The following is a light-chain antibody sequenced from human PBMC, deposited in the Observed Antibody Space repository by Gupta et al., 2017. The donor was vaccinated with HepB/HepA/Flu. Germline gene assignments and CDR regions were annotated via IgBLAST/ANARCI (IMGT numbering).Light chain of an antibody. V-gene: IGLV2-11*01. Sequence: QSGLPQSRSVSGSPGQSVTISCSGTTNNIGLYNYISWYQQRPDEVPKLIVYDVPKRPPGVPGRFSGSKSGSAASLTISALQPDDEGDYYCCSYAGTNIHVFGSGTAVTVL. J-gene: IGLJ1*01. CDR3: CSYAGTNIHV. CDR1: TNNIGLYNY. CDR2: DVP.